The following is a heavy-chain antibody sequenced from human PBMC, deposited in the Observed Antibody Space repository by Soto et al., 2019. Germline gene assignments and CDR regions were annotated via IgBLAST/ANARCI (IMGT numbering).Heavy chain of an antibody. V-gene: IGHV4-39*01. CDR2: IYYSGST. CDR3: ASGVWEQIVGDYYYRMDV. D-gene: IGHD6-6*01. Sequence: PSETLSLTCTVSGGSISSSSYYWGWIRQPPGKGLEWIGSIYYSGSTYYNPSLKSRVTISVDTSKNQFSLKLSSVTAADTAVYYCASGVWEQIVGDYYYRMDVWGQGTTVTVSS. J-gene: IGHJ6*02. CDR1: GGSISSSSYY.